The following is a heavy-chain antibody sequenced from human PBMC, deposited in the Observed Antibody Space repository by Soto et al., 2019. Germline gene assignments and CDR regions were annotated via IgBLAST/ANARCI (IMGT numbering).Heavy chain of an antibody. CDR2: INAGIGDT. J-gene: IGHJ5*02. Sequence: ASVKVSCKASGYTFTAYAIHWVRQAPGQRPEWMGWINAGIGDTKYLQKFQDRVTIARDTSASVAYMQLTSLRSEDTAVYYCARDGYTSGWRTIDPWGLGTLVTVSS. CDR1: GYTFTAYA. D-gene: IGHD6-19*01. V-gene: IGHV1-3*01. CDR3: ARDGYTSGWRTIDP.